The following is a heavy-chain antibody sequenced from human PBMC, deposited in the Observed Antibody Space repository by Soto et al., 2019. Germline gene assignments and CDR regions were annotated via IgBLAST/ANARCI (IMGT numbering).Heavy chain of an antibody. CDR1: GFSFRNAW. V-gene: IGHV3-15*01. J-gene: IGHJ6*02. CDR3: TTDLQAYCDGTTCYAGNYYYDDMDV. D-gene: IGHD2-2*01. Sequence: GGSLRLSCAASGFSFRNAWMSWVRQAPGKGLEWVGHIKSQGDGGTRDYAAPVKGRFTISRDDSKNTLFLQMNSLKNEDTAVYFCTTDLQAYCDGTTCYAGNYYYDDMDVWGQGTTVTVSS. CDR2: IKSQGDGGTR.